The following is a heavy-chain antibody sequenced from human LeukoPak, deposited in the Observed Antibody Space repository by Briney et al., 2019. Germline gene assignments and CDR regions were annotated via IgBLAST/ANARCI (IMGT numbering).Heavy chain of an antibody. CDR1: GGTFSSYA. D-gene: IGHD3-10*01. CDR2: IIPIFGTA. Sequence: ASVKVSCKASGGTFSSYAISWVRQAPGQGLEWMGGIIPIFGTANYAQKFQGRVTITADESTSTAYVELSSLRSEDTAVYYCARAQGTMVRGVMSFDYWGQGTLVTVSS. J-gene: IGHJ4*02. CDR3: ARAQGTMVRGVMSFDY. V-gene: IGHV1-69*13.